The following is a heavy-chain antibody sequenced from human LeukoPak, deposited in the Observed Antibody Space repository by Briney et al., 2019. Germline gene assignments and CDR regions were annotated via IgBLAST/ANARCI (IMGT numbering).Heavy chain of an antibody. D-gene: IGHD4-23*01. CDR1: GGTFSSYV. CDR3: ARPFIETPSLGALAY. V-gene: IGHV1-69*01. Sequence: SVKVSCKASGGTFSSYVISWVRQAPGQGLEWMGGIIPGFGTANYAQKFQGTVTITADVSATTVYMVLNSLRSDDTAAYYCARPFIETPSLGALAYWGQGTLVTVSS. CDR2: IIPGFGTA. J-gene: IGHJ4*02.